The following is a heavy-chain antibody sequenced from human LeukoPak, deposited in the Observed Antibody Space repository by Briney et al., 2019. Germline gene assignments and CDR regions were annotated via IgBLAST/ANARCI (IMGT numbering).Heavy chain of an antibody. J-gene: IGHJ4*02. CDR1: GFTFSSYA. V-gene: IGHV3-23*01. CDR3: AKVSRRSGWYLSGGFDY. Sequence: GGSLRLSCAASGFTFSSYAMSWVRQAPGKGLEWVSAISGSGGSTYYADSAKGRFTISRDNSKNTLYLQMDSLRAEDTAVYYCAKVSRRSGWYLSGGFDYWGQGTLVTVSS. D-gene: IGHD6-19*01. CDR2: ISGSGGST.